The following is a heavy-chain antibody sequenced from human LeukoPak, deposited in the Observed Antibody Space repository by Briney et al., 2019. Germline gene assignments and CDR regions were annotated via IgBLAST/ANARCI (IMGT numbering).Heavy chain of an antibody. CDR1: GYTFTSYD. Sequence: ASVKVSCKASGYTFTSYDINWVRQATGQGLEWMGSINPNSGNTAYAPKFQGRVTMTRNISIRIAYMVLSSLRDDDTAVYFCARTGTTVGDWIDPWGRGTLVTVSS. D-gene: IGHD1-1*01. V-gene: IGHV1-8*01. CDR2: INPNSGNT. CDR3: ARTGTTVGDWIDP. J-gene: IGHJ5*02.